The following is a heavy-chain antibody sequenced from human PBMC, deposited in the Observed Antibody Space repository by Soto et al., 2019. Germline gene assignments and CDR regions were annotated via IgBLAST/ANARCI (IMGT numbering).Heavy chain of an antibody. CDR3: ARALGVYSYSYGYYYYGMDV. D-gene: IGHD5-18*01. J-gene: IGHJ6*02. Sequence: SETLSLTCAVYGGSFSGYYWSWIRQPPGKGLEWIGEINHSGSTNYNPSLKSRVTISVDTSKNQFSLKLSSVTAADTAVYYCARALGVYSYSYGYYYYGMDVWGQGTTVTVSS. CDR2: INHSGST. CDR1: GGSFSGYY. V-gene: IGHV4-34*01.